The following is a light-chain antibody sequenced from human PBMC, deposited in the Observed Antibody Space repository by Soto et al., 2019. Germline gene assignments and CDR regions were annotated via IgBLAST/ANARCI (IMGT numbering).Light chain of an antibody. J-gene: IGKJ1*01. CDR3: QQYGSSPWT. Sequence: ERVMTQSPATLSVSPGDTATLSCRASQSVSSNLAWYQQKPGLAPRLLFYDASKRATGIPARFSGSGSGTDFTLTISRLEPEDFAVYYCQQYGSSPWTFGQGTKVDI. V-gene: IGKV3D-20*01. CDR2: DAS. CDR1: QSVSSN.